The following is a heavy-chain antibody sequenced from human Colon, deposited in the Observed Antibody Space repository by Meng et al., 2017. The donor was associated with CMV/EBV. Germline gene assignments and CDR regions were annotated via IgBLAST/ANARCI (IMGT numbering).Heavy chain of an antibody. CDR1: GFTFSNYE. CDR3: ARDRQLYI. J-gene: IGHJ3*02. CDR2: IKQDGSEK. Sequence: GESLKISCAASGFTFSNYEMNWVRQAPGKGLEWVANIKQDGSEKYYVDSVKGRFTISRDNAKNSLYLQMNSLRAEDTAVYYCARDRQLYIWGQGTMVTVSS. D-gene: IGHD6-13*01. V-gene: IGHV3-7*01.